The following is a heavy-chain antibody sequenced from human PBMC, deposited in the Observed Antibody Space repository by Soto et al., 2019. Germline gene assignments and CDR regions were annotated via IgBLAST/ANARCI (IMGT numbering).Heavy chain of an antibody. CDR2: ISSSSSYI. V-gene: IGHV3-21*01. CDR1: GFTFSSYS. CDR3: ARDFPDLRWAIRFLEWLPEGEDYYYGMDV. J-gene: IGHJ6*02. D-gene: IGHD3-3*01. Sequence: GGSLRLSCAASGFTFSSYSMNWVRQAPGKGLEWVSSISSSSSYIYYADSVKGRFTISRDNAKNSLYLQMNSLRAEDTAVYYCARDFPDLRWAIRFLEWLPEGEDYYYGMDVWGQGTTVTVSS.